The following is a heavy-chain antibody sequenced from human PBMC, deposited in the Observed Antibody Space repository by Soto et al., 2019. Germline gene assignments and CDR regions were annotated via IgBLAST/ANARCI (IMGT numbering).Heavy chain of an antibody. V-gene: IGHV1-18*01. Sequence: QVQLVQSAAEVKKPGASVKVTCKASGYTFIRYGITWVRQAPGQGLEWVGWISPYNDYTEYAQKFHGRVTMTTATSPRSVTMALGGLRSDDTAVYYCARGGYYDNFWKKLNYYGLDVWGQGTTVTVSS. D-gene: IGHD3-16*01. CDR3: ARGGYYDNFWKKLNYYGLDV. J-gene: IGHJ6*02. CDR2: ISPYNDYT. CDR1: GYTFIRYG.